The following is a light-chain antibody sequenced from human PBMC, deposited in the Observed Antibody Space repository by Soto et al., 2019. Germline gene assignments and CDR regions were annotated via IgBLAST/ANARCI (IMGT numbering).Light chain of an antibody. CDR2: DAS. V-gene: IGKV1-5*01. Sequence: DIQMTQSPSTLSASVGDRVTITCRASQSISSWLAWYQQKRGKAPKLLIYDASSLESGVPSRFSGSGSGTEFTLTISSLQPDDFATYYCQQYNSPYTLGQGTKLEIK. CDR3: QQYNSPYT. CDR1: QSISSW. J-gene: IGKJ2*01.